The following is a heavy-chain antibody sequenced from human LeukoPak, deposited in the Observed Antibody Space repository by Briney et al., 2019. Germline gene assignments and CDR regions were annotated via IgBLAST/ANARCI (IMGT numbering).Heavy chain of an antibody. CDR2: VDPEDGET. Sequence: ASVKVSCKVSGYTFTDYYMHWVQQAPGKGLEWMGLVDPEDGETIYAEKFQGRVTITADTSTDTAYMELSSLRSEDTAVYYCATMGYDSSGXHFDXXGQGXLVTV. CDR3: ATMGYDSSGXHFDX. CDR1: GYTFTDYY. J-gene: IGHJ4*02. V-gene: IGHV1-69-2*01. D-gene: IGHD3-22*01.